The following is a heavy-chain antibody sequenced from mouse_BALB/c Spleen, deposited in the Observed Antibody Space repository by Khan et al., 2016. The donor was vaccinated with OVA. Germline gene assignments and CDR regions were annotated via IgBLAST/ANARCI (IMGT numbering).Heavy chain of an antibody. V-gene: IGHV1-4*01. Sequence: QIQLVQSGAELVKPGASVKMSCRASGYTFTSYTMHWVNQRPGQGLEWLGYINPSSGYTKYNQKFKKKATLNADKTYSTAYMELSSMTSEDSAVYYCARKGTRAAYWGQGTTLTVSS. CDR3: ARKGTRAAY. D-gene: IGHD3-1*01. CDR1: GYTFTSYT. J-gene: IGHJ2*01. CDR2: INPSSGYT.